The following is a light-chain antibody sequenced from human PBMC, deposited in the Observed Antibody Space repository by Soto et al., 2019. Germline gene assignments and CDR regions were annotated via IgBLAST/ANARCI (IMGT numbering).Light chain of an antibody. CDR3: QQRSNWPPVIT. V-gene: IGKV3-11*01. J-gene: IGKJ5*01. CDR1: QSFSSY. Sequence: EIVLTQSPGTLSLSPGERATLSCRASQSFSSYLAWYQQKPGQAPGLLIYDASKRATGIPARFSGRGSGTDFTLTISSLEPEDFAVYYCQQRSNWPPVITFGQGTRLEIK. CDR2: DAS.